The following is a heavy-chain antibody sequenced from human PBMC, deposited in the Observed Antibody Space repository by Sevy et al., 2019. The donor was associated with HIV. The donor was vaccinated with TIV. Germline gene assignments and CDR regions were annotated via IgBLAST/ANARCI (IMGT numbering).Heavy chain of an antibody. CDR3: ARDPGITNGMSV. CDR2: IYREGTT. Sequence: GGSLRLSCAASGFLVSDDYMNWVRQAPGKGLEWASVIYREGTTYYADAVKGRFTISREDSKNTLYLQMNSLRAEDTAVYYCARDPGITNGMSVWGQGTTVTVS. V-gene: IGHV3-53*01. CDR1: GFLVSDDY. J-gene: IGHJ6*02. D-gene: IGHD1-20*01.